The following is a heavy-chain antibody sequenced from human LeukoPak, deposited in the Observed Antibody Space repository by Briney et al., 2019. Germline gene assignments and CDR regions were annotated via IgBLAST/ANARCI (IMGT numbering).Heavy chain of an antibody. CDR1: GYTFTSYG. D-gene: IGHD3-22*01. CDR3: ARGGLLGFLSFNWFDP. V-gene: IGHV1-18*01. Sequence: ASVKVSCKASGYTFTSYGISWVRQAPGQGLEWMGWISAYNGNTNYAQKLQGRVTMTTDTSTSTAYMELRSLRSDDTAVYCCARGGLLGFLSFNWFDPWGQGTLVTVSS. J-gene: IGHJ5*02. CDR2: ISAYNGNT.